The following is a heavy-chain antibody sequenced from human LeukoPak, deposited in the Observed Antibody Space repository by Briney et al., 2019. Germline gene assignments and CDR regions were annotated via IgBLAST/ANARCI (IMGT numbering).Heavy chain of an antibody. CDR3: ARESGSSDFDY. CDR2: IYYTGTT. CDR1: GGSVSRYY. V-gene: IGHV4-59*02. J-gene: IGHJ4*02. D-gene: IGHD5-12*01. Sequence: SETLSLTCTVSGGSVSRYYWSWIRQPPGKGREWIGFIYYTGTTTYNPSLKSRVTISVDTSMNQFSLNLRSLTAADTAVYYCARESGSSDFDYWGQGILVTVSS.